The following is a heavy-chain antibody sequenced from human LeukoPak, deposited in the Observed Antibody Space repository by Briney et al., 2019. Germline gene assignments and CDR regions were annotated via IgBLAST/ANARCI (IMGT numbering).Heavy chain of an antibody. CDR2: ISGSGGST. CDR3: ARGLFLSGYLDAFDI. CDR1: GFTFSTYG. V-gene: IGHV3-23*01. J-gene: IGHJ3*02. D-gene: IGHD3-22*01. Sequence: GGSLRLSCGASGFTFSTYGMSWVRQAPGKGLKWVSAISGSGGSTYYADSVKGRCTISRDNSKNTLYLQMNSLRVEDTAVYYCARGLFLSGYLDAFDIWGQGTVVTVSS.